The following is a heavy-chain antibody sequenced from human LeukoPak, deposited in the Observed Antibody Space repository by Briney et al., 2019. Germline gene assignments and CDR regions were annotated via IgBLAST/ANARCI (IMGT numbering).Heavy chain of an antibody. D-gene: IGHD2-2*01. CDR1: GYTLTELS. CDR2: FDPEDGET. Sequence: ASVKVSCKVSGYTLTELSMHWVRQAPGKGLEWMGGFDPEDGETIYAQKFQGRVTMTEDTSTDTAHMELSSLRSEDTAVYYCATAQGCSSTSCTLYNWFDPWGQGTLVTVSS. V-gene: IGHV1-24*01. J-gene: IGHJ5*02. CDR3: ATAQGCSSTSCTLYNWFDP.